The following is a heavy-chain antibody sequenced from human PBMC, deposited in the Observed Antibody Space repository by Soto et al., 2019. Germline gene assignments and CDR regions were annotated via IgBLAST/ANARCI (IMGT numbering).Heavy chain of an antibody. CDR3: ARKGYNYGYPFDY. CDR1: GGSISSGGYY. CDR2: IYYSGST. D-gene: IGHD5-18*01. V-gene: IGHV4-31*03. J-gene: IGHJ4*02. Sequence: QVQLQESGPGLVKPSQTLSLTCTVSGGSISSGGYYWSWIRQHPGKGLEWIGYIYYSGSTYYSPSLQSRVTISVDTSKNQFSLKLTSVTAADTAVYYCARKGYNYGYPFDYWGQGTLVTVS.